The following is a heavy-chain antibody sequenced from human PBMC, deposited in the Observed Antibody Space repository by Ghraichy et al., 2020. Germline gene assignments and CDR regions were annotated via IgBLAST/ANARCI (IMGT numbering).Heavy chain of an antibody. V-gene: IGHV3-7*03. J-gene: IGHJ4*02. CDR1: GFTFSTSW. Sequence: LSLTCVASGFTFSTSWMSWVRQAPGKGLEWVANINQDGSDKYYVASVRGRFTISRDNAKNSLYLQMNSLRAEDTAVYYCARDPYHGSLDYWGQGTLVTVSS. CDR2: INQDGSDK. CDR3: ARDPYHGSLDY. D-gene: IGHD2-2*01.